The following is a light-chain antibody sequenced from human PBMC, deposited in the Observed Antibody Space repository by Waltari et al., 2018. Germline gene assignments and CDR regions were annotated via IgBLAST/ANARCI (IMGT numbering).Light chain of an antibody. CDR3: QQYDRLPPIT. CDR2: DAS. J-gene: IGKJ5*01. CDR1: QDISNY. Sequence: DIQMTQSPSSLSASVGDRVTITCQASQDISNYLNWYQQKPGKAPKLLSYDASTLETGVPSRFSGSGSGTDFTFTISSLQPEDIATYYCQQYDRLPPITFGQGTRLEI. V-gene: IGKV1-33*01.